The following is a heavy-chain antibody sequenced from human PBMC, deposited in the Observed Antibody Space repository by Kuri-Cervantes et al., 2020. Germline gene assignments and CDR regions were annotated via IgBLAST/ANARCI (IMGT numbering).Heavy chain of an antibody. Sequence: GGSLRLSCAASGFTFSSYAMHWVRQAPGKGLEWVAVISYDGSNKYYADSVKGRFTISRDNSKNTLYLQMNSLRAEDTAVYYCATIGRPDYYGSGSYYNGFDYWGQGTLVTVSS. CDR3: ATIGRPDYYGSGSYYNGFDY. CDR1: GFTFSSYA. CDR2: ISYDGSNK. V-gene: IGHV3-30*07. D-gene: IGHD3-10*01. J-gene: IGHJ4*02.